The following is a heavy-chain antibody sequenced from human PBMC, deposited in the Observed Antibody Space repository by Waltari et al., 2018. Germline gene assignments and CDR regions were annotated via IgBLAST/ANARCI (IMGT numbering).Heavy chain of an antibody. J-gene: IGHJ4*02. CDR1: GVFFSGSV. Sequence: EVQLVEAVGDLLQPGGSLKISCAASGVFFSGSVTHWVRQASGKGLEWIGRIRTRGDNYATAYAVSVKGRFTISRDDSKNTAYLQMNRLKIEDTALYYCTSQDYYDSSGYYPFDYWGQGTLVTVSS. CDR2: IRTRGDNYAT. CDR3: TSQDYYDSSGYYPFDY. V-gene: IGHV3-73*02. D-gene: IGHD3-22*01.